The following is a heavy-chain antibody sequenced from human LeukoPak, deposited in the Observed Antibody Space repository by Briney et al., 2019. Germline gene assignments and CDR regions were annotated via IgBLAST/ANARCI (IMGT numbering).Heavy chain of an antibody. CDR2: ISTNGGNT. Sequence: GGSLRLSCAASGFTFSNYAMHWVRQAPGKGLEYASAISTNGGNTYYTNSVKDRFTISRDNSKNTLFLQMGSLRAEDMAVYYCARSYYYGSGRYFDYWGQGILVTVSS. V-gene: IGHV3-64*01. CDR3: ARSYYYGSGRYFDY. CDR1: GFTFSNYA. D-gene: IGHD3-10*01. J-gene: IGHJ4*02.